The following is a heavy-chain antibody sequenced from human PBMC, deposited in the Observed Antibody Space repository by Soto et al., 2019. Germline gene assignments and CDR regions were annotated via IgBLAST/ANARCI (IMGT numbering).Heavy chain of an antibody. CDR3: ARQGSRGVTHFDY. CDR2: IYYSGST. J-gene: IGHJ4*02. Sequence: QLQLQESGPGLVKPSETLSLTCTVSGGSIRSSSYYWGWIRQPPGKGLEWIGSIYYSGSTYYNPSLKSRVTISVDTSKNQFSLNLSSVTAADTAVSYCARQGSRGVTHFDYWGQGTLVTVSS. CDR1: GGSIRSSSYY. V-gene: IGHV4-39*01. D-gene: IGHD2-21*02.